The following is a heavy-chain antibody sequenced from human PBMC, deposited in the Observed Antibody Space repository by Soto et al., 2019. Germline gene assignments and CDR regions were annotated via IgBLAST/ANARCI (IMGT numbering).Heavy chain of an antibody. Sequence: EVQLVESGGGLVQPGGSLRLSCAASGLIFSDYHMDWVRQAPGKGLEWVGRIRRKANSYTTEYAASVKGRFTISRDDSKNSPYLQMNSLQSEDTAVYYCAMLGGWSGGSSGMDVWGQGTTVTVSS. J-gene: IGHJ6*02. V-gene: IGHV3-72*01. CDR1: GLIFSDYH. CDR2: IRRKANSYTT. D-gene: IGHD6-19*01. CDR3: AMLGGWSGGSSGMDV.